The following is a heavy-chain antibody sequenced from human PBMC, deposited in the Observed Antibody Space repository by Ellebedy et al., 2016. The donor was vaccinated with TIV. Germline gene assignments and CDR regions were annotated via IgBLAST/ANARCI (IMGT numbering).Heavy chain of an antibody. D-gene: IGHD3-10*01. CDR1: GFTFRSHG. Sequence: GESLKISXVASGFTFRSHGIYWVRQAPGKGLEWVAVISSDGSNKYYADSVKGRFTISRDNSKNTLYLQMNSLRTDDMAVYYCARGCSSGSSDYWGQGTLVTVSS. V-gene: IGHV3-30*03. CDR2: ISSDGSNK. CDR3: ARGCSSGSSDY. J-gene: IGHJ4*02.